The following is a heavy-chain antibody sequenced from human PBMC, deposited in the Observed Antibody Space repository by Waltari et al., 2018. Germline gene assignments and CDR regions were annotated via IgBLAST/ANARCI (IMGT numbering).Heavy chain of an antibody. CDR1: GGTFSNYA. CDR2: IIPCLDVT. CDR3: ARGREPGLVVLPADV. D-gene: IGHD2-2*01. J-gene: IGHJ6*02. Sequence: QVQLVQSEAEVKKPGSSVKVPCRASGGTFSNYAITWVRLATGQGLEWMGRIIPCLDVTKYAGNFQGRVTFTADQSTGTAFMELSSLRSDDTAVYYCARGREPGLVVLPADVWGQGTTVTVAS. V-gene: IGHV1-69*09.